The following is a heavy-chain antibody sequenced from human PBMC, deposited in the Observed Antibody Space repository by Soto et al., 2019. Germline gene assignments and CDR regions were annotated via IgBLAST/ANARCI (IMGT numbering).Heavy chain of an antibody. CDR3: ARVGSIAAAVDQLGYFQH. J-gene: IGHJ1*01. CDR1: GYTFTSYA. Sequence: QVQLVQSGAEVKKPGASVKVSCKASGYTFTSYAMHWVRQAPGQRLEWMGWINAGNGNTKYSQKFQGRVTITRDTSASTAYMELSSLRSEDTAVYYCARVGSIAAAVDQLGYFQHWGKGTLVTVSS. D-gene: IGHD6-13*01. CDR2: INAGNGNT. V-gene: IGHV1-3*01.